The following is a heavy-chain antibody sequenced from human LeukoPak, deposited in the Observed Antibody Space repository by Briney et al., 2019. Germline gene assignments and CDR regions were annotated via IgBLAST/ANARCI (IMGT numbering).Heavy chain of an antibody. CDR3: ARDFMYNVNCAGC. J-gene: IGHJ4*02. Sequence: GGSLRLSCAAAGFTFSSFGMHWVRQAPGKGLEWVAVISYDGSYKYYADSLKGRFTISRDNSKNTLYLQMNSLRAEDTAVYYCARDFMYNVNCAGCWGQGTLVTVSS. D-gene: IGHD1-14*01. V-gene: IGHV3-30*03. CDR2: ISYDGSYK. CDR1: GFTFSSFG.